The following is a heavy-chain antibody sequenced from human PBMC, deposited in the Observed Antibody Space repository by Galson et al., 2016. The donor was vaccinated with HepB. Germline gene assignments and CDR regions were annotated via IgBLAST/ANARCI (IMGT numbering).Heavy chain of an antibody. D-gene: IGHD3-22*01. CDR3: AKDRYDSSGARYDY. Sequence: SLRLSCAASGFTFSNYAMSWVRQAPGKGLECVSGISESGGTTYDTDSLKGRFTISRDNSRNMLFLQMTSMRAEDTAVYYCAKDRYDSSGARYDYWGQGTLVTVSS. CDR2: ISESGGTT. CDR1: GFTFSNYA. V-gene: IGHV3-23*01. J-gene: IGHJ4*02.